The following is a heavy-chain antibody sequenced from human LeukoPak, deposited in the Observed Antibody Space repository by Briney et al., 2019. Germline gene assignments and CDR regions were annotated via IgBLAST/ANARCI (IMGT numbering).Heavy chain of an antibody. D-gene: IGHD6-13*01. J-gene: IGHJ6*03. CDR3: ARVVGLTGYSSSWYSGYYYYMDV. CDR1: GGTFSSYA. CDR2: IIPIFGTT. V-gene: IGHV1-69*06. Sequence: SVKLSCKASGGTFSSYAISWVRQALGQGLEWMGGIIPIFGTTNYAQKFQDRVTITADKSTSTAYMELSSLRSEDTAVYYCARVVGLTGYSSSWYSGYYYYMDVWGKGTTVTVSS.